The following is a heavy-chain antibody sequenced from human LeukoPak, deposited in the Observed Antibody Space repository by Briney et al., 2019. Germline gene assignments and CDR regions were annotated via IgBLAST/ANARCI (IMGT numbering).Heavy chain of an antibody. CDR3: AKAGLADY. V-gene: IGHV3-23*01. Sequence: GGSLRLSCAASGFTFSSYAMTWVRQAPGKGLEWVSGITGSGGSSYYADSVKGRFTISRDNSKNTLYLQMNSLRAEDSAIYYCAKAGLADYWGQGTLVTVSS. J-gene: IGHJ4*02. CDR2: ITGSGGSS. CDR1: GFTFSSYA.